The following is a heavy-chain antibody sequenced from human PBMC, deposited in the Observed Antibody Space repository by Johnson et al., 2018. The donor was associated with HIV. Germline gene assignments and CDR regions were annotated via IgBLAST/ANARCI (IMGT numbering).Heavy chain of an antibody. Sequence: VQLVESGGGLVQPGRSLRLSCAASGFTFDDYAMHWVRQAPGKGLEWVSGISWNSGSIGYVDSVKGRFTISRDNAKNSLYLQMNSLTAEDTAVYYCAKPQWVSSGAFDIWGQGTMVTVSS. CDR3: AKPQWVSSGAFDI. J-gene: IGHJ3*02. CDR2: ISWNSGSI. V-gene: IGHV3-9*01. CDR1: GFTFDDYA. D-gene: IGHD3-3*01.